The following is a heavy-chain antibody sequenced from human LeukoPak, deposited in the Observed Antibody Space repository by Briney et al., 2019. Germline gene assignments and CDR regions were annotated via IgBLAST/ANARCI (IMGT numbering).Heavy chain of an antibody. CDR3: ADEDPGGYDDSGGWSDY. Sequence: GQSLRLSCAASGFSFSSYGMHWVRQAPGTGLERVAFIRYDGTDKYYADSVKGRFTISRDNSKNTLYLQMNSLIALNTAVDYCADEDPGGYDDSGGWSDYWGQGTLVTVSS. D-gene: IGHD3-22*01. V-gene: IGHV3-30*02. J-gene: IGHJ4*02. CDR1: GFSFSSYG. CDR2: IRYDGTDK.